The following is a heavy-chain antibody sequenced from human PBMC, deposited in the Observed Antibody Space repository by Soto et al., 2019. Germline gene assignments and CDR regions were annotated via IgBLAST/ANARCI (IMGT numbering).Heavy chain of an antibody. D-gene: IGHD3-22*01. CDR1: GYSFTSYW. V-gene: IGHV5-51*01. Sequence: GESLKISCKGSGYSFTSYWIGWVRQMPGKGLEWMGIIYPGDSDTRYSPSFQGQVTISADKSISTAYLQWSSLKASDTAMYYCARQGQYYDSSVWAFDIWGQGTIVTVSS. CDR3: ARQGQYYDSSVWAFDI. CDR2: IYPGDSDT. J-gene: IGHJ3*02.